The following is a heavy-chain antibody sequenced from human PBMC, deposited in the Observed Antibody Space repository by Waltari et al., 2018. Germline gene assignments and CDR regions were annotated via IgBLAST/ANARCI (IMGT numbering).Heavy chain of an antibody. Sequence: EVQLVESGGGLVQPGGSLRLSCAASEFTFSGYWMHWVRQAPGKGLGWVSRINMDESSTSYAESVKGRFTISRDNAKNTLYLQMNSLRAEDTAVYYCASQNGGNSWWLDPWGQGTLVTVSS. CDR2: INMDESST. CDR1: EFTFSGYW. CDR3: ASQNGGNSWWLDP. D-gene: IGHD2-21*02. V-gene: IGHV3-74*01. J-gene: IGHJ5*02.